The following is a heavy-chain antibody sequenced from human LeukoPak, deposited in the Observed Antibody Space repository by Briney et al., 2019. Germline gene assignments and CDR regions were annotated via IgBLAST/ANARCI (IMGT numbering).Heavy chain of an antibody. CDR3: ARVYYSSSYDYWYFDL. CDR2: ITPNSGGT. J-gene: IGHJ2*01. CDR1: GYSFSGYY. Sequence: ASVKVSCKASGYSFSGYYMHWVRQAPGQGLEWMGWITPNSGGTNYAQNFQGRVTMTRDTSISTAYMELGRLRSDDTAVYYCARVYYSSSYDYWYFDLWGRGTLVTVSS. V-gene: IGHV1-2*02. D-gene: IGHD6-13*01.